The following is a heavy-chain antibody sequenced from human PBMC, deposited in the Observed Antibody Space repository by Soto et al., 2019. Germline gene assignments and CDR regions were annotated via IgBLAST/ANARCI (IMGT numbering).Heavy chain of an antibody. V-gene: IGHV1-69*01. J-gene: IGHJ5*02. CDR3: ARDFNYYDSSGFPSAFDP. Sequence: QVQLVQSGAEVKKPGSSVKVSCKASGGTFSSYAISWVRQAPGQGLEWMGGIIPIFGTANYAQKFQGRVTITADESTSTAYMEPSSLRSEDTAVYYCARDFNYYDSSGFPSAFDPWGQGTLVAVSS. D-gene: IGHD3-22*01. CDR1: GGTFSSYA. CDR2: IIPIFGTA.